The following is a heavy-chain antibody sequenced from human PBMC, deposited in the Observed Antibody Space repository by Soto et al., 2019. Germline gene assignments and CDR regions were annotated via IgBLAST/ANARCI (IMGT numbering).Heavy chain of an antibody. J-gene: IGHJ4*02. Sequence: PGGSLRLSCAASGFTFSSYAMSWVRQAPGKGLEWVSAISGSGGSTYYADSVKGRFTISRDNSKNTLYLQMNSLRAEDTAVYYCAKLGVVVLVPAAIDYWGQGTLVTVSS. V-gene: IGHV3-23*01. CDR2: ISGSGGST. D-gene: IGHD2-2*01. CDR1: GFTFSSYA. CDR3: AKLGVVVLVPAAIDY.